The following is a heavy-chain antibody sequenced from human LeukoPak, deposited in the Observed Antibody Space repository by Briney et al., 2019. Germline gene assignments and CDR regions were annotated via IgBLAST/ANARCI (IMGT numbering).Heavy chain of an antibody. CDR2: IKQDGSQK. J-gene: IGHJ4*02. Sequence: GGSLRLSCAASGFPFSSYWMSWVRQAPGKGLEWVANIKQDGSQKYYVDSVRGRFTISRDNAENSLYLQMNSLTAEDTAVYYCARLYCSGASCYANLDYWGQETLVAVSS. V-gene: IGHV3-7*04. CDR3: ARLYCSGASCYANLDY. D-gene: IGHD2-15*01. CDR1: GFPFSSYW.